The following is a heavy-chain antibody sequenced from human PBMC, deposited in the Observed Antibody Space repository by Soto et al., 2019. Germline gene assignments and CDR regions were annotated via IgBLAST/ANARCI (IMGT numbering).Heavy chain of an antibody. Sequence: GSLRLSCAASEFTVTNNEMSWVRQAPGKGLEWVSILYSGGNTYYADSVEGRFTISRDGSKNTLYLHMNSLRAEDTAVYYCALRRVAYADFWGQGTRVTVS. CDR3: ALRRVAYADF. J-gene: IGHJ4*02. CDR1: EFTVTNNE. D-gene: IGHD2-2*01. CDR2: LYSGGNT. V-gene: IGHV3-53*01.